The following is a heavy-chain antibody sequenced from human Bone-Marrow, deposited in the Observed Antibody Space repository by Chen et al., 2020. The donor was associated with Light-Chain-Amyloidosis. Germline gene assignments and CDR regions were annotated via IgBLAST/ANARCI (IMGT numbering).Heavy chain of an antibody. CDR3: ARDPSDYYYGSGSYYFDY. CDR1: GFTFRSHG. J-gene: IGHJ4*02. V-gene: IGHV3-33*01. D-gene: IGHD3-10*01. Sequence: QVQLVESGGGVVQPGRSLRLSCAASGFTFRSHGMHWVRQAPGKGLEWVAVIWYDGSNQYYADSVKGRFTISRDNAKNSLYLQMNSLRAEDTAVYYCARDPSDYYYGSGSYYFDYWGQGTLVTVSS. CDR2: IWYDGSNQ.